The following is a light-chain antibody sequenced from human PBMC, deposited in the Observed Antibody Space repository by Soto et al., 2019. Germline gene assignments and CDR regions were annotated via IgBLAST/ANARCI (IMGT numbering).Light chain of an antibody. CDR1: QSVSSSY. Sequence: IVLTQSPGTLSLSPGERSTLSCSASQSVSSSYLAWYQHKPGRAPRLLIDGTSSRATGIPDRFSGSGSGTDFTLTISRLEPEDFAVYYCQQYDSLVTFGQGTKVDIK. CDR2: GTS. J-gene: IGKJ1*01. CDR3: QQYDSLVT. V-gene: IGKV3-20*01.